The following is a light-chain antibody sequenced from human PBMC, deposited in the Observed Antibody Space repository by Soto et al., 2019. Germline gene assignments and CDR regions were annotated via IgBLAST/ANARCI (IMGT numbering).Light chain of an antibody. Sequence: QSVLTQPPSVSGAPGQRVTISCTGSSPNIGAGYDVHWYQQLPGKAPKLLIYGNDNRPSGVPERFSGSKSGTSASLAITGLRADDEADYYCQSYGSSPSANFVFGTGAKVTVL. CDR3: QSYGSSPSANFV. CDR2: GND. CDR1: SPNIGAGYD. J-gene: IGLJ1*01. V-gene: IGLV1-40*01.